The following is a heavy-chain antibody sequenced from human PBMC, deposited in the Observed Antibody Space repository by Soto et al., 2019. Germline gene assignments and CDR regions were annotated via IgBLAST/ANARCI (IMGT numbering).Heavy chain of an antibody. J-gene: IGHJ6*02. CDR2: ISPYTGNT. D-gene: IGHD3-16*01. V-gene: IGHV1-18*01. CDR1: GYIFVNYG. Sequence: ASVKVSCKASGYIFVNYGIAWVRQAPGQGLERMGWISPYTGNTHSATKVQGRLTMTTDTSTSTAYVDLGSLTSDDTAVYYCVMVDNYVTPTPQDVWGQGTTVTVSS. CDR3: VMVDNYVTPTPQDV.